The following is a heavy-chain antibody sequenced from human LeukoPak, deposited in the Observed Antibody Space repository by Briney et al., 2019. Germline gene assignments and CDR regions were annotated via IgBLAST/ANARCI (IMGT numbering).Heavy chain of an antibody. Sequence: ASVKVSCKASGYTFTSYDINWVRQATGQGLEWMGWMNPNSGNTGYAQKFQGRVTMTTDTSTSTAYMELRSLRSDDTAVYYCARNRGYFDWLSPFDYWGQGTLVTVSS. D-gene: IGHD3-9*01. V-gene: IGHV1-8*02. CDR3: ARNRGYFDWLSPFDY. CDR1: GYTFTSYD. CDR2: MNPNSGNT. J-gene: IGHJ4*02.